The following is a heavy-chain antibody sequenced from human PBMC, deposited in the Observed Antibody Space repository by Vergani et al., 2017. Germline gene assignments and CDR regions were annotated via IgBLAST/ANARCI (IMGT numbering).Heavy chain of an antibody. V-gene: IGHV3-11*05. CDR1: GFTFSDYY. D-gene: IGHD3-9*01. CDR3: ARGVLRYFDWLPDAFDI. CDR2: ISSSSSYT. J-gene: IGHJ3*02. Sequence: QVQLVESGGGLVKPGGSLRLSCAASGFTFSDYYMSWIRQAPGKGLEWVSYISSSSSYTNYADSVKGRFTISRDNAKNSLYLQMNSLRAEDTAVYYCARGVLRYFDWLPDAFDIWGQGTTVTVSS.